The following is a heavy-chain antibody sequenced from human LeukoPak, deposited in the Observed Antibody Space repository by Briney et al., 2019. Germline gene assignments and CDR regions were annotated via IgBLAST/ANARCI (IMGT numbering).Heavy chain of an antibody. CDR2: IYYSGST. D-gene: IGHD3-10*01. CDR1: GGSISSGDYY. Sequence: SQTLSLTCTVSGGSISSGDYYRSWIRQPPGKGLEWIGYIYYSGSTYYNPSLKSRVTISVDTSKNQSSLKLSSVTAADTAVYYCARLNRFGEIDFDYWGQGTLVTVSS. J-gene: IGHJ4*02. V-gene: IGHV4-30-4*01. CDR3: ARLNRFGEIDFDY.